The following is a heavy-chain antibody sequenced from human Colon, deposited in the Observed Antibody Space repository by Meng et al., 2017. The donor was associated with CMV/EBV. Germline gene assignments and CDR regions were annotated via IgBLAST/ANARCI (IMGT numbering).Heavy chain of an antibody. V-gene: IGHV3-11*04. J-gene: IGHJ4*02. CDR3: TTDGGAWNLVY. CDR1: GFTFSDYY. D-gene: IGHD1-1*01. CDR2: ISSSGSSI. Sequence: GESLKISCAASGFTFSDYYMTWIRQAPGKGLEWVSYISSSGSSIYYADSVRGRFTVSRDNSKNTLYLQMSGLRADDTATYYCTTDGGAWNLVYWGQGTLVTVSS.